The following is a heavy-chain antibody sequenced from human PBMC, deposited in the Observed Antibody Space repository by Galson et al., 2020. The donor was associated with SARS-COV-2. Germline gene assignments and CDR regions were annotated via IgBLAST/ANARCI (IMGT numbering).Heavy chain of an antibody. CDR3: AKGGKCGGDCFAIADAFDI. CDR1: GFTFDDYA. V-gene: IGHV3-9*03. CDR2: ISWSSGSI. D-gene: IGHD2-21*02. J-gene: IGHJ3*02. Sequence: SLKIYCAASGFTFDDYAMHWVRQAPGKGLEWVSGISWSSGSIGYADSVQGRFTISRDNAKNSLYLQMNSLRAEDMALYYCAKGGKCGGDCFAIADAFDIWGQGTMVTVSS.